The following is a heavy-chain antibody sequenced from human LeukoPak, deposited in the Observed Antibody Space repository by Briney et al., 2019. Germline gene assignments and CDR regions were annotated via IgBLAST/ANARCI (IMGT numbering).Heavy chain of an antibody. CDR2: IYHSGST. J-gene: IGHJ3*02. V-gene: IGHV4-39*01. CDR1: GGSISSSSHY. Sequence: SETQSLTCTVSGGSISSSSHYWGWIRQPPGKGLEWIGTIYHSGSTSFNPSLKSRVTLSVDTSKNQFSLKLSSVTAADTAVYYCARRGYSGNSGSFDMWGQGTMVTVSS. CDR3: ARRGYSGNSGSFDM. D-gene: IGHD1-26*01.